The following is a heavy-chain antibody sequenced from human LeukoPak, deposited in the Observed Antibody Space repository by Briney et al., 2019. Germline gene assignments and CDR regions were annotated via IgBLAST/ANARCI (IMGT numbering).Heavy chain of an antibody. J-gene: IGHJ4*02. V-gene: IGHV1-2*02. CDR3: ARGLGVTVVTQVIYGY. Sequence: GASVKVSCKASGYTFTGYYMHWVRQAPGQGLEWMGWINPNSGGTNYAQKFQGRVTMTRDTSISTAYMELSRLRSDDTAVYYCARGLGVTVVTQVIYGYWGQGTLVTVSS. CDR2: INPNSGGT. CDR1: GYTFTGYY. D-gene: IGHD4-23*01.